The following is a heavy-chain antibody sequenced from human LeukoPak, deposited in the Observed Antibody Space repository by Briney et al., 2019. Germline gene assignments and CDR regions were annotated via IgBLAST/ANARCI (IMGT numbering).Heavy chain of an antibody. CDR2: ISSNGGST. CDR1: GFTFSSYA. J-gene: IGHJ3*02. Sequence: GGSLRLSCAASGFTFSSYAMHWVRQAPGKGLEYVSAISSNGGSTYYANSVKGRFTISRDNSKNTLYLQMGSLRAGDMAVYYCAREGYAFDIWGQGTMVTVSS. V-gene: IGHV3-64*01. CDR3: AREGYAFDI.